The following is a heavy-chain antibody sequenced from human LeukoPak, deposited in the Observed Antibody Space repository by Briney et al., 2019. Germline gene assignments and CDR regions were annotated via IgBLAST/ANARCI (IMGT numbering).Heavy chain of an antibody. CDR3: ARAGSGYSFDN. Sequence: SETLSLTCTVSGGSISSGDSYWSWIRQPPGKGLEWIGYISNSGSTNNNPSLKSRLTMSIDTSKNQFSLRLNSVTAADTAVYYCARAGSGYSFDNWGQGKLVTVSS. CDR2: ISNSGST. V-gene: IGHV4-61*08. CDR1: GGSISSGDSY. J-gene: IGHJ4*02. D-gene: IGHD3-22*01.